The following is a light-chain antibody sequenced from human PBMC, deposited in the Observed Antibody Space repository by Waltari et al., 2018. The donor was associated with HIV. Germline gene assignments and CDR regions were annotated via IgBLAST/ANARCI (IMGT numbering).Light chain of an antibody. CDR1: SSDVGYFNY. CDR2: EVT. V-gene: IGLV2-8*01. J-gene: IGLJ3*02. Sequence: QSALTQPPSASGSPGQSVTISCTGTSSDVGYFNYVSWYQQHPGKAPTLVIFEVTKRPSGVPERFSGSKSGNTASRTGSGLQPEDEAVYYCNSYAGSNTLVFGGGTKLTVL. CDR3: NSYAGSNTLV.